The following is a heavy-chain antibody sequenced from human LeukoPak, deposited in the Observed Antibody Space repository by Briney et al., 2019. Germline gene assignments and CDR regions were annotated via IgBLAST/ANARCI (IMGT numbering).Heavy chain of an antibody. J-gene: IGHJ4*02. V-gene: IGHV4-61*02. CDR1: GGSISSGSYY. CDR2: ISTSGST. Sequence: SETLSLTCTDSGGSISSGSYYWSWIRQPAGKGLEWIGRISTSGSTNYNPSLKSRITISVDTSKNQFSLNLSSVTAVDTAVYYCARAASQAFDYWGQGTLVTVSS. CDR3: ARAASQAFDY.